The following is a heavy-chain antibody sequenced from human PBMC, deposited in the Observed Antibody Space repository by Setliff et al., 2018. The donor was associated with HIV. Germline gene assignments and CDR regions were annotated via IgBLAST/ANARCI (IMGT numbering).Heavy chain of an antibody. V-gene: IGHV4-59*08. J-gene: IGHJ4*02. Sequence: SETLSLTCTVSGGSISSYYWSWIRQPPGKGLEWIGYIYYSGSTNYNPSLKSRVTISVDTSENQFSLKMNSVTAADTSVYYCARLHRDWHFFDYWGQGALVTVSS. CDR2: IYYSGST. CDR1: GGSISSYY. CDR3: ARLHRDWHFFDY. D-gene: IGHD3-9*01.